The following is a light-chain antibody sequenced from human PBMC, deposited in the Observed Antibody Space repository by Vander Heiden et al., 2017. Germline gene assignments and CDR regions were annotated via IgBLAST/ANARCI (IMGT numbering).Light chain of an antibody. CDR3: QQYDNLSLT. V-gene: IGKV1-33*01. CDR1: QDISYY. J-gene: IGKJ4*01. Sequence: DIQMTQSPSSLSVSVGDRVTITCQASQDISYYLNWYQQRPGKAPKLLIYDSANLETGVPSRFSGSGSGTDFTFTISSLQPEDIATYYCQQYDNLSLTFGGGTKVEIK. CDR2: DSA.